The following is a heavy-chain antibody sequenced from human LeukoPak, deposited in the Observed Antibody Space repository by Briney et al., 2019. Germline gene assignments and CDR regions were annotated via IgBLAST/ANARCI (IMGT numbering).Heavy chain of an antibody. Sequence: SETLSLTCAVYGGSFSGYYWSWIRQPPGKGLEWIGEINHSGSTNYNPSLKSRVTISVDTSKNQFFLKLSSVTAADTAVYYCARVNVAAVFRFDPWGQGTLVTVSS. CDR2: INHSGST. D-gene: IGHD6-19*01. V-gene: IGHV4-34*01. J-gene: IGHJ5*02. CDR1: GGSFSGYY. CDR3: ARVNVAAVFRFDP.